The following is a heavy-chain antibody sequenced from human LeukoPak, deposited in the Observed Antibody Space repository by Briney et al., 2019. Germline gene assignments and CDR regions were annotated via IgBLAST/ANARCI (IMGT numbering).Heavy chain of an antibody. CDR1: GGSFSGYY. D-gene: IGHD3-10*01. Sequence: NASETLSLXCAVYGGSFSGYYWSWIRHPPGKGLEWIGEINHSGSTNYNPSLKSRVTISVDTSKNQFSLKLSSVTAADTAVYYCARGAITMVRGVRFDYWGQGTLVTVSS. V-gene: IGHV4-34*01. J-gene: IGHJ4*02. CDR3: ARGAITMVRGVRFDY. CDR2: INHSGST.